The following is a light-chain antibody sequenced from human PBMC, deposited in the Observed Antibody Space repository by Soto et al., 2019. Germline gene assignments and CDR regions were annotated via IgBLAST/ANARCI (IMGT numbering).Light chain of an antibody. V-gene: IGKV1-5*03. J-gene: IGKJ1*01. CDR3: QQYNSYRA. CDR1: QSIDTW. Sequence: DIQMTKSPSTLSASVGDSVTITCRASQSIDTWLAWHQQKPGQVPKLLISKASSLESGVPSRFRGSGSGTEFTLPISSLQPDESATDYCQQYNSYRAFGQVTKVAI. CDR2: KAS.